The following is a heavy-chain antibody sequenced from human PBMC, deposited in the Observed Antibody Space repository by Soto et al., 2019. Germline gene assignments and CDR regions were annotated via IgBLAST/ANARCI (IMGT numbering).Heavy chain of an antibody. CDR3: ARQQWLVLNAFDI. CDR1: GGSISSYY. Sequence: QVQLQESGPGLVKPSETLSLTCTVSGGSISSYYWSWIRQPPGKGLEWIGYIYYSGSTNYNPSLKSRVTISVDTSKNQFSLKLSSVTAADTAVYYCARQQWLVLNAFDIWGPGTMVTVSS. J-gene: IGHJ3*02. CDR2: IYYSGST. D-gene: IGHD6-19*01. V-gene: IGHV4-59*01.